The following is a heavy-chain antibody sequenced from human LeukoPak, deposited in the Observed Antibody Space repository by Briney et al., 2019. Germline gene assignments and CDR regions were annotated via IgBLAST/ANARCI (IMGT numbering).Heavy chain of an antibody. CDR2: INHSGST. J-gene: IGHJ5*02. D-gene: IGHD5-18*01. V-gene: IGHV4-34*01. Sequence: PSETLSLTCAVYGGSFSGYYWSWIRQPPGKGLEWIGEINHSGSTNYNPSLKSRVTISVDTSKNQFSLKLSSVTAADTAVYYCTRGRGGYSYGTAWGQGTLVTVSS. CDR3: TRGRGGYSYGTA. CDR1: GGSFSGYY.